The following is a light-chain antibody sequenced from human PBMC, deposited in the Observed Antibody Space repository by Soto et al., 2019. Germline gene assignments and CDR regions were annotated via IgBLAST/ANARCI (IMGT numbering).Light chain of an antibody. CDR1: QNVKKY. CDR2: TAS. Sequence: PSCQTAHVGDSVTITCRASQNVKKYLNWYQQKPGQAPKLLIYTASSLQVAFSSRFSGSGSGTDFTLTISSLQPEDVAAYYCQQSFSTPHTFGGGTKVDIK. CDR3: QQSFSTPHT. V-gene: IGKV1-39*01. J-gene: IGKJ4*01.